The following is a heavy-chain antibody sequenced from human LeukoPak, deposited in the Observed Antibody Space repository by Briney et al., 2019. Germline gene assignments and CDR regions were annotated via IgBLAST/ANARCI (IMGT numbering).Heavy chain of an antibody. D-gene: IGHD2-15*01. CDR3: AKEDRHGYFDY. Sequence: PGRSLRLSCAASGFTFDDYAMHWVRQAPGKGLEWVSGISWNSGSIGYADSVKGRFTISRDNAKNSLYLQMNSLRAEDMALYYCAKEDRHGYFDYWGQGTLVTVSS. CDR2: ISWNSGSI. J-gene: IGHJ4*02. CDR1: GFTFDDYA. V-gene: IGHV3-9*03.